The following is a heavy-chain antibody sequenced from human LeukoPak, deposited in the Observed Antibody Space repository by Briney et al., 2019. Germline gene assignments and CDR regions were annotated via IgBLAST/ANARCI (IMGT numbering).Heavy chain of an antibody. CDR3: ARARNYYDSSDYYFEGDAFDI. V-gene: IGHV4-38-2*02. Sequence: SETLSLTCTVSGYSISSGYYWGWIRQPPGKGLEWIGSIYHSGSTYYNPSLKSRVTISVDTSKNQFSLKLSSVTAADTAVYFCARARNYYDSSDYYFEGDAFDIWGQGTMVSVSS. CDR2: IYHSGST. CDR1: GYSISSGYY. D-gene: IGHD3-22*01. J-gene: IGHJ3*02.